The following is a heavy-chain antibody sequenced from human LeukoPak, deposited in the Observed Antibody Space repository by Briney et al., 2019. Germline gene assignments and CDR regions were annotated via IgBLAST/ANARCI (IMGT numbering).Heavy chain of an antibody. J-gene: IGHJ4*02. Sequence: SETLSLTCTVSGGSISSSSYYWGWIRQPPGKGLECIGSIYYSGSTYYNPSLKSRVTISVDTSKNEFSLKLSSVTAADTAVYYCARDKRASSGYSVDYFDYWGQGTLVTVSS. D-gene: IGHD3-22*01. CDR3: ARDKRASSGYSVDYFDY. CDR1: GGSISSSSYY. CDR2: IYYSGST. V-gene: IGHV4-39*07.